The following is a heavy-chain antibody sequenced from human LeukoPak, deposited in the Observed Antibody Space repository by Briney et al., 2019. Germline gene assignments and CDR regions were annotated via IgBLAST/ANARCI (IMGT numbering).Heavy chain of an antibody. J-gene: IGHJ4*02. CDR3: VLGSPFDY. D-gene: IGHD3-10*01. Sequence: PGGSLRLSCAASGFTFSDYAMSWVRQAPGKGLEWVSYISSSSRSIYYADSVKGRFTISRDNANNSLSLQMNSLRDEDTAVYYCVLGSPFDYWGQGTLVTVSS. CDR1: GFTFSDYA. CDR2: ISSSSRSI. V-gene: IGHV3-48*02.